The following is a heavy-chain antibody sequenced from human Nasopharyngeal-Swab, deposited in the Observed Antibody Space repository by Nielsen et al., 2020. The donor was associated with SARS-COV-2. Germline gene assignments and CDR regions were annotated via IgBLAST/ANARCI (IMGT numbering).Heavy chain of an antibody. D-gene: IGHD1-26*01. CDR1: GGSISSGSIRSYY. CDR2: FSYTGIT. J-gene: IGHJ4*02. CDR3: AREVVGGLVDS. V-gene: IGHV4-61*01. Sequence: SETLSLTCTVSGGSISSGSIRSYYWSWIRQPPRKGLEWIGYFSYTGITNYNPSLKSRVTISVDMSKNQFSLKLSSVAAADTAVYYCAREVVGGLVDSWGQGTLVTVSS.